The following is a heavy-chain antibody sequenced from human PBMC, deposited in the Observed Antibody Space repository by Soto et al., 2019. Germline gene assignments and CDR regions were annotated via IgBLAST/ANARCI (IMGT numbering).Heavy chain of an antibody. Sequence: ASVKVSCKASGYTFTSYGISWVRQAPGQGLEWMGWISAYNGNTNYAQKLQGRVTMTTDTSTSTAYMELRSLRSDDTAVYYCARIGYCSSTSCYAADYYYYYYGMDVWGQGTTVTVSS. V-gene: IGHV1-18*01. D-gene: IGHD2-2*01. CDR3: ARIGYCSSTSCYAADYYYYYYGMDV. CDR2: ISAYNGNT. J-gene: IGHJ6*02. CDR1: GYTFTSYG.